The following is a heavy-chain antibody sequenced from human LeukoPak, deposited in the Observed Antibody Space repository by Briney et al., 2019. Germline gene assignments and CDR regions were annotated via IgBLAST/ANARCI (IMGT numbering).Heavy chain of an antibody. D-gene: IGHD2-15*01. J-gene: IGHJ6*02. CDR2: ISGSGGST. V-gene: IGHV3-23*01. CDR3: AKDRRYCSGGSPCWVYYYGMDV. CDR1: GFTFSSYA. Sequence: PGGSLRLSCAASGFTFSSYAMSWVRQAPGKGLEWVSAISGSGGSTYYADSVKGRFTISRDNSKNTLYLQMNSLRAEDTAVYYCAKDRRYCSGGSPCWVYYYGMDVWGQGTTVTVSS.